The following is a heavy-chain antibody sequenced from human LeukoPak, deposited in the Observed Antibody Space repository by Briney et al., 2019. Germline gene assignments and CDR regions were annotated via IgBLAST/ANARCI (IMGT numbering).Heavy chain of an antibody. J-gene: IGHJ4*02. V-gene: IGHV3-21*01. CDR1: GFTFSSYS. D-gene: IGHD4-23*01. CDR3: ARKDGGNPVDY. CDR2: ISSSSSYI. Sequence: GGSLGLSCAASGFTFSSYSMNWVRQAPGKGLEWVSSISSSSSYIYYADSVKGRFTISRDNAKNSLYLQMNSLRAEDTAVYYCARKDGGNPVDYWGQGTLVTVSS.